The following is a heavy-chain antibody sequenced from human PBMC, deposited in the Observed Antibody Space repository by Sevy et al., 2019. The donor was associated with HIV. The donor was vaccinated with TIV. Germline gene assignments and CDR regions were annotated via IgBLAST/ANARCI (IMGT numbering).Heavy chain of an antibody. Sequence: GGSLRLSCAASGFAFSSHAMHWVRQAPGKGLEWVAVISYEGTETFYAASVEGRFTISRDNSKNMLSMQINSLRPEDTAVYFCARDGGYSIKWYPLYWGHGTLVTVSS. J-gene: IGHJ4*01. CDR1: GFAFSSHA. V-gene: IGHV3-30-3*01. CDR2: ISYEGTET. D-gene: IGHD6-13*01. CDR3: ARDGGYSIKWYPLY.